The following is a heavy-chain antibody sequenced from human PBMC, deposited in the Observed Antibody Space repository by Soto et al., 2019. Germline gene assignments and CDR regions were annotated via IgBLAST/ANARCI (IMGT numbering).Heavy chain of an antibody. CDR2: ISAYNGNT. J-gene: IGHJ4*02. D-gene: IGHD1-26*01. CDR1: GYTFTSYG. Sequence: ASVKVSCKASGYTFTSYGISWVRQAPGQGLEWMGWISAYNGNTKYAQKLQGRVTMTTDTSTSTAYMGLRSLRSDDTAVYYCARDAAVGLFDYWGQGTLVTVSS. CDR3: ARDAAVGLFDY. V-gene: IGHV1-18*01.